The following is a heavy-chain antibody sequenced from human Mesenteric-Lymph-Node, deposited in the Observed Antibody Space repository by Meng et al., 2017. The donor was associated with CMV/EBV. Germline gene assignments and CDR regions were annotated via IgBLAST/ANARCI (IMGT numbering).Heavy chain of an antibody. J-gene: IGHJ4*02. CDR1: GGSISSSTYF. CDR2: IYYSGNT. CDR3: ARARGGYWGFYFDY. Sequence: SETLSLTCTVSGGSISSSTYFWGWVRQPPGKGLEWIGNIYYSGNTYYKPSLKSRVTISLETSKNRLSLRLSSVTAADTAVYYCARARGGYWGFYFDYWGQGTLVTVSS. D-gene: IGHD2-15*01. V-gene: IGHV4-39*07.